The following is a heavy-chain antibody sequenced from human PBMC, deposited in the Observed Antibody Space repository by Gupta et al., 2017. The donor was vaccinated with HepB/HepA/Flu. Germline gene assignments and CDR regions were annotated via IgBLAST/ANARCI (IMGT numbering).Heavy chain of an antibody. V-gene: IGHV3-23*01. J-gene: IGHJ4*02. CDR2: ISGSGDSGSGANT. CDR3: AKDLWSRYFGTPGPLDN. Sequence: EVQLLESGGGLVQPGGSLRLDCAAFGLPVSSYTMSGVRQAPGKGLEWVSGISGSGDSGSGANTYYAESVKGRFTISRDNYKNTLHLQMNSLRADDTAVYYCAKDLWSRYFGTPGPLDNWGQGALVTVSS. CDR1: GLPVSSYT. D-gene: IGHD3-3*01.